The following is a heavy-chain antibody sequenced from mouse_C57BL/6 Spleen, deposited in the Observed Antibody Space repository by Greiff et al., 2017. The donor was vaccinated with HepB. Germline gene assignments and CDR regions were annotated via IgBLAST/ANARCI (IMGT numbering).Heavy chain of an antibody. V-gene: IGHV1-64*01. Sequence: QVQLQQPGAELVKPGASVKLSCKASGYTFTSYWMHWVKQRPGQGLEWIGMIHPNSGSTNYNEKFKSKATLTVDKSSSTAYMQLSSLTSEDSSVYYCATTMVTTEAWFAYWGQGTLVTVSA. CDR1: GYTFTSYW. J-gene: IGHJ3*01. D-gene: IGHD2-2*01. CDR3: ATTMVTTEAWFAY. CDR2: IHPNSGST.